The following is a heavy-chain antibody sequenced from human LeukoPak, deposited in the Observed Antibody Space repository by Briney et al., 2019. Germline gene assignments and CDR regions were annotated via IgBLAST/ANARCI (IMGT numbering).Heavy chain of an antibody. J-gene: IGHJ4*02. Sequence: GGSLKLSCAASGFTFSGSAMHWVRQASGKGLEWVGRIRSKTNSYATAYAASVKGRFTISRDDSKNTAYLQMNSLKTEDTAVYYCTRDIDSWGQGTLVTVSS. CDR2: IRSKTNSYAT. CDR3: TRDIDS. CDR1: GFTFSGSA. V-gene: IGHV3-73*01.